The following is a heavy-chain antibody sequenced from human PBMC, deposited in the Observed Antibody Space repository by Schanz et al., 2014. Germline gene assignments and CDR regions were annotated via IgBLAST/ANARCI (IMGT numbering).Heavy chain of an antibody. CDR2: ISSSSMYI. Sequence: EVQLLESGGGLVQPGGSLRLSCVASGFTFFGSFAMSWVRQAPGKGLEWVSSISSSSMYIYQADSMRGRFTISRDNAKNSLYLQVNSLRVEDTAVYYCAMGGYQLHHWGQGTLVTVSS. V-gene: IGHV3-21*01. D-gene: IGHD1-7*01. CDR3: AMGGYQLHH. J-gene: IGHJ4*02. CDR1: GFTFFGSFA.